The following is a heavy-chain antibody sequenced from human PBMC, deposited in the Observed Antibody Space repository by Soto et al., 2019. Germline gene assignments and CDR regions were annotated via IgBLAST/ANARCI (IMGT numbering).Heavy chain of an antibody. D-gene: IGHD6-13*01. V-gene: IGHV4-59*08. CDR3: ARGIAAAGTAHYGMDV. Sequence: QVQLQESGPGLVKPSETLSLTCTVSGGSISSYYWSWIRQPPGKGLEWIGYIYYSGSTNYNPSLKSRATISVDTSKNQFSLKLSSVTAADTAVYYCARGIAAAGTAHYGMDVWGQGTTVTVSS. J-gene: IGHJ6*02. CDR1: GGSISSYY. CDR2: IYYSGST.